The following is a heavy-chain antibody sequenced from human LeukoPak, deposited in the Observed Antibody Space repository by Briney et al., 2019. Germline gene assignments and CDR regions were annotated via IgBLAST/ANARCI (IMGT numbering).Heavy chain of an antibody. CDR3: TRDNTAVRSYYSYYYYMDV. D-gene: IGHD5-18*01. J-gene: IGHJ6*03. CDR2: INQDGSEK. Sequence: PGGSLRLSCAASGFTFSNYWMSWVRQAPGKGLEWVANINQDGSEKYYVDSVKGRFTISRDNAKNSLYLQMNSLRAEDTAVYYCTRDNTAVRSYYSYYYYMDVWGKGTTVTVSS. V-gene: IGHV3-7*01. CDR1: GFTFSNYW.